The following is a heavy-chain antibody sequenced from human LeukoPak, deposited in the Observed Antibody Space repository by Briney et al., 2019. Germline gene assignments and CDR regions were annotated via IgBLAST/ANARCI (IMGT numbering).Heavy chain of an antibody. V-gene: IGHV4-61*02. Sequence: SETLSLTCTVSGGSISSSSYYWGWIRQPAGKGLEWIGRIYTSGSTNYNPSLKSRVTMSVDTSKNQFSLKLSSVTAADTAVYYCARSGLGYYYYYYMDVWGKGTTVTVSS. CDR2: IYTSGST. CDR3: ARSGLGYYYYYYMDV. J-gene: IGHJ6*03. D-gene: IGHD1-26*01. CDR1: GGSISSSSYY.